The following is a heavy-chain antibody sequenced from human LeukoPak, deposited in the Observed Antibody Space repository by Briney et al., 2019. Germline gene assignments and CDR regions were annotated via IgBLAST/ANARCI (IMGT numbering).Heavy chain of an antibody. CDR1: GGSISSYY. Sequence: SETLSLTCTVPGGSISSYYWNWIRQPAGKGLEWIGRIYTSGSTNYNPSLKSRVTMSVDTSKNQFSLKLSSVTAADTAVYYCARAASDYDISTGYSHTRFDYWGQGTLVTVSS. CDR2: IYTSGST. D-gene: IGHD3-9*01. V-gene: IGHV4-4*07. J-gene: IGHJ4*02. CDR3: ARAASDYDISTGYSHTRFDY.